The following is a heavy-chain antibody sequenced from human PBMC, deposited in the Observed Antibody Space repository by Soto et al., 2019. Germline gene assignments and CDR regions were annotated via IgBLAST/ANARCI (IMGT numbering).Heavy chain of an antibody. V-gene: IGHV4-30-4*01. CDR1: GGSISSGDYY. D-gene: IGHD2-2*01. J-gene: IGHJ6*02. CDR2: IYYSGST. Sequence: SETLSLTCTVSGGSISSGDYYWSWIRQPPGKGLEWIGYIYYSGSTYYNPSLKSRVTISVDTSKNQFSLKLSSVTAADPAVYYCARGPSSSTSSDNYCGMDVWGQGTTVTVSS. CDR3: ARGPSSSTSSDNYCGMDV.